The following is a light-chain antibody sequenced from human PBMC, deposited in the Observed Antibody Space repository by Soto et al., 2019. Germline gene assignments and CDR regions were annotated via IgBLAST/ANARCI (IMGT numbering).Light chain of an antibody. CDR2: ETS. CDR1: QSLGRR. Sequence: DIQMTQSPSSLSASVGDRVTITCRASQSLGRRLTWYQQKAGEAPKLLIYETSNLQNGVPSRFSGSGAETDFTLTLNSLQPEDFATYYFQQSCGPPYTFGQCTKLE. CDR3: QQSCGPPYT. V-gene: IGKV1-39*01. J-gene: IGKJ2*01.